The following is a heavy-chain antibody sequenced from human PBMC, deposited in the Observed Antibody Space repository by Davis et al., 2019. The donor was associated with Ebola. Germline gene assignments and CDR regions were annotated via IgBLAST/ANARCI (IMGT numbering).Heavy chain of an antibody. CDR1: GFTFSSYW. CDR3: ARSYRSLGWFDP. V-gene: IGHV3-74*01. D-gene: IGHD1-14*01. CDR2: INSDGSST. J-gene: IGHJ5*02. Sequence: PGGSLTLSCAASGFTFSSYWMHWVRQAPGKGLVWVSRINSDGSSTSYADSVKGRFTISRDNAKNTLYLQMNSLRAEDTAVYYCARSYRSLGWFDPWGQGTLVTVSS.